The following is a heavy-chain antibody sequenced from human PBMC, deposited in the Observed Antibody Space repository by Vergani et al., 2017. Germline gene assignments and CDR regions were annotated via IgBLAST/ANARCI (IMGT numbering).Heavy chain of an antibody. V-gene: IGHV1-69*13. CDR2: IIPNFDTT. CDR3: SNCGGDCYFYNGVDV. J-gene: IGHJ6*02. CDR1: GATFSSQA. Sequence: QGQLAQSGAEVKKPGSSVKVSCKLSGATFSSQAFSWVRQAPGQGLEWIGRIIPNFDTTMYAQRFQGRVTITADEVASIAYMELSRLTSEDTAVYYCSNCGGDCYFYNGVDVWGQGTTVTVSS. D-gene: IGHD2-21*02.